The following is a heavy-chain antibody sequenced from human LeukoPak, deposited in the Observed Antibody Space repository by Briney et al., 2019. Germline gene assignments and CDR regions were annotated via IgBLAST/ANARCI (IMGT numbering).Heavy chain of an antibody. CDR2: IYPGDSDT. Sequence: GEPLKISCKCSGYSFTSYLIGWVRQMPGQGLEWMGIIYPGDSDTRYSPSFQGQVTISADKSISTAYLQWSSLKASDTAMYYCARQKNGDYAFDIWGQGTMVTVSS. CDR3: ARQKNGDYAFDI. D-gene: IGHD3-10*01. V-gene: IGHV5-51*01. CDR1: GYSFTSYL. J-gene: IGHJ3*02.